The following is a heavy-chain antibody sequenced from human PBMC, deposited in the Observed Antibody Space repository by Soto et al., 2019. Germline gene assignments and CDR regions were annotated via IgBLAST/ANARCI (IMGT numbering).Heavy chain of an antibody. V-gene: IGHV1-69*13. J-gene: IGHJ5*02. CDR1: GGTFRSYA. CDR3: AKAAQTRYNWKDLGNWFDP. CDR2: IIPIFGTA. D-gene: IGHD1-1*01. Sequence: SVKVSCTESGGTFRSYAIAWVRQAPVQGLEWMGGIIPIFGTANYAQKFQGRVAITADESTNTAYMELSSLRSDDTAMYYCAKAAQTRYNWKDLGNWFDPSG.